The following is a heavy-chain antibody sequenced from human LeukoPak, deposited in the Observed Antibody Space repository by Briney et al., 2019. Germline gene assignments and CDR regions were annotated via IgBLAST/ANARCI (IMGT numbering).Heavy chain of an antibody. CDR2: IWYDGSNK. CDR1: GGTFSSYG. Sequence: SCKASGGTFSSYGMHWVRQAPGKGLEWVAVIWYDGSNKFYADSVKGRFTISRDNSKNTLYLQMNSLRAEDTAVYYCARDRAAADLDYWGQGTLVTVSS. D-gene: IGHD6-13*01. J-gene: IGHJ4*02. CDR3: ARDRAAADLDY. V-gene: IGHV3-33*01.